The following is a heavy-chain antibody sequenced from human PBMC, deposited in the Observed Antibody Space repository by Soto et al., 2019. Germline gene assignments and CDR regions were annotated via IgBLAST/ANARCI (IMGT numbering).Heavy chain of an antibody. D-gene: IGHD3-22*01. CDR1: GFTFSSYG. CDR3: AKEIVEYYYGSSGYFDY. J-gene: IGHJ4*02. CDR2: ISYDGSNK. V-gene: IGHV3-30*18. Sequence: GGSLRLSCAASGFTFSSYGMHWVRQAPGKGLEWVAVISYDGSNKYYADSVKGRFTISRDNSKNTLYLQMNSLRAEDTAVYYCAKEIVEYYYGSSGYFDYWGQGTLVTVSS.